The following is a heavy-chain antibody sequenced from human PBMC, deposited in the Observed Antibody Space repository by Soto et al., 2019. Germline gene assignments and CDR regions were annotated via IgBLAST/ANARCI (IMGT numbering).Heavy chain of an antibody. CDR2: IRSKANSYAT. Sequence: GGSLRLSCAASGFTFSGSAMHWVRQASGKGLEWVGRIRSKANSYATAYAASVKGRFTISRDDSKNTAYLQMNSLKTEDTAVYYCTTTGYSRGSLDYWGQGTLVTVSS. CDR3: TTTGYSRGSLDY. V-gene: IGHV3-73*01. CDR1: GFTFSGSA. D-gene: IGHD6-13*01. J-gene: IGHJ4*02.